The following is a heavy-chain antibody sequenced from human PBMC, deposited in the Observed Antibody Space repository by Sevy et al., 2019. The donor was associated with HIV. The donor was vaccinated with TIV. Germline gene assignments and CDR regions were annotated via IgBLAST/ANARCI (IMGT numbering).Heavy chain of an antibody. CDR3: ARVDTTVVTSDAFDI. D-gene: IGHD4-17*01. Sequence: GGSLRLSCAASGFTFSSYWMSWVRQAPGKGLEWVANIKQDGSEKYYVDSVKGRFTISRDNAKISLYLQMNSLRAEDTAVYYCARVDTTVVTSDAFDIWGQGTMVTVSS. J-gene: IGHJ3*02. CDR1: GFTFSSYW. V-gene: IGHV3-7*03. CDR2: IKQDGSEK.